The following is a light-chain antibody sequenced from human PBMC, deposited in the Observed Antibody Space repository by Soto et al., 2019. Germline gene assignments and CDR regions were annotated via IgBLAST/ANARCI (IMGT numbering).Light chain of an antibody. CDR3: QQRSNWPLT. Sequence: EVVLTQSPVTLSLSPGETGTLSCRASQSVSNNYLAWYQQKPGQAPRLLIYGASNRATGIPARFSGSGSGTDFTLTISSLEPEDFAVYYCQQRSNWPLTFGGGTKVDIK. V-gene: IGKV3-11*01. CDR1: QSVSNNY. J-gene: IGKJ4*01. CDR2: GAS.